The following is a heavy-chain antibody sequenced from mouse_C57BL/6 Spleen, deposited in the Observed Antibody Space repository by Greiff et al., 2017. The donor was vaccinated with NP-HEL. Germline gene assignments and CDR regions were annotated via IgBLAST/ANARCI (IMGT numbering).Heavy chain of an antibody. Sequence: VQLQQSGPELVKPGASVKISCKASGYTFTDYYMNWVKQSHGKSLEWIGDINPNNGGTSYNQKFKGKATLTVDKSSSTAYMELRSLTSEDSAVYYCARETTVVATEWYFDVWGTGTTVTVSS. V-gene: IGHV1-26*01. D-gene: IGHD1-1*01. CDR1: GYTFTDYY. J-gene: IGHJ1*03. CDR2: INPNNGGT. CDR3: ARETTVVATEWYFDV.